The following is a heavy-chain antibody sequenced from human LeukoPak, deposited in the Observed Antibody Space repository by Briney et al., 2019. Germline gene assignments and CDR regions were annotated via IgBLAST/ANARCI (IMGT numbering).Heavy chain of an antibody. Sequence: GESLKISCKGSGSRFISYWIGWVRQMPGKGLEWMGIIYPGDSDTRYSPSFQGQVTISADKSISTAYLQWSSLKASDTAMYYCARQKVYGITEAGPAISYYYYMDVWGKGTTVTISS. J-gene: IGHJ6*03. CDR3: ARQKVYGITEAGPAISYYYYMDV. V-gene: IGHV5-51*01. CDR1: GSRFISYW. D-gene: IGHD6-13*01. CDR2: IYPGDSDT.